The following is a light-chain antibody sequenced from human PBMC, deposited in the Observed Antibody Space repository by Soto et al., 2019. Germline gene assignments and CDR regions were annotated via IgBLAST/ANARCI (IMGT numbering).Light chain of an antibody. CDR2: EVT. V-gene: IGLV2-8*01. J-gene: IGLJ3*02. CDR1: SSDVGAYNY. CDR3: SSFAPSNTWV. Sequence: QSALTQPPSASGSPGQSVTISCTGTSSDVGAYNYVSWYQQHAGKAPKLVIYEVTKRPSGVPARFSGSKSANTASLTVSGLQAEDEADYYCSSFAPSNTWVFGGGTKLTVL.